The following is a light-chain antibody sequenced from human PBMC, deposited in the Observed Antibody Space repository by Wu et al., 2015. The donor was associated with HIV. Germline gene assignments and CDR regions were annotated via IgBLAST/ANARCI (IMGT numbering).Light chain of an antibody. CDR1: QSINDY. J-gene: IGKJ2*01. V-gene: IGKV1-5*03. CDR3: QHLNDYSPLYA. CDR2: KAS. Sequence: DIQMTQSLSTVSASVGDTVTITCRASQSINDYLAWYQQKPGKAPKLLIYKASTLQSGVPSRFSGSGSGTEFTLTISSLQPDDFATYYCQHLNDYSPLYAFGQGTKVEIK.